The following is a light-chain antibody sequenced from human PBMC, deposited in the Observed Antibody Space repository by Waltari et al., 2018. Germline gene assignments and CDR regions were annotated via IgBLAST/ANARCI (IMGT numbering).Light chain of an antibody. CDR3: QATDSSGSYRV. V-gene: IGLV3-25*03. CDR2: KAS. Sequence: SYELTQPPSVSVSPGQTARITCSGDALPKHYAYWFQQKPGQAPGLGVCKASERPAGFPGRFSGSSSGTTVTLTISGVQAEDEADYYWQATDSSGSYRVFGGGTKLTVL. J-gene: IGLJ2*01. CDR1: ALPKHY.